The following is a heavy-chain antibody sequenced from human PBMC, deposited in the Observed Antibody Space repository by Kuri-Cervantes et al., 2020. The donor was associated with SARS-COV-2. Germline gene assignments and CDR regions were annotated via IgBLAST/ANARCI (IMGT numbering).Heavy chain of an antibody. Sequence: SETLSLTCTVSGGAIRSSSYYWDWIRQPPGKGLEWIGSIYYSGSTYYNPSLKSRVTISVDTSKNQFSLKLSSVTAADTAVYYCASMYYDFWSGYPFDYWGQGTLVTVSS. CDR1: GGAIRSSSYY. CDR2: IYYSGST. J-gene: IGHJ4*02. D-gene: IGHD3-3*01. CDR3: ASMYYDFWSGYPFDY. V-gene: IGHV4-39*01.